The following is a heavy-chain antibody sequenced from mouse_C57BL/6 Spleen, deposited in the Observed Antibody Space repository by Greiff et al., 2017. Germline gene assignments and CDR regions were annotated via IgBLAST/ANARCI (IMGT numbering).Heavy chain of an antibody. CDR2: ISYDGSN. V-gene: IGHV3-6*01. J-gene: IGHJ2*01. CDR1: GYSITSGYY. Sequence: EVKVEESGPGLVKPSQSLSLTCSVTGYSITSGYYWNWIRQFPGNKLEWMGYISYDGSNNYNPSLKNRISITRDTSKNQFFLKLNSVTTEDTATYYCARGGIYYDYDKDYFDYWGQGTTLTVSS. CDR3: ARGGIYYDYDKDYFDY. D-gene: IGHD2-4*01.